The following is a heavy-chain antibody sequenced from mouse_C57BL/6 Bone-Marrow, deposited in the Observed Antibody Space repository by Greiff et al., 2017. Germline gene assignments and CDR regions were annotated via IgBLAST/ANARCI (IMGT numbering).Heavy chain of an antibody. CDR2: IHPNSGST. CDR3: ARWIYDCGSIVFSY. CDR1: GYTFTSYW. D-gene: IGHD1-1*01. V-gene: IGHV1-64*01. Sequence: QVQLQQPGAELVKPGASVKLSCKASGYTFTSYWMHWVKQRPGQGLEWIGMIHPNSGSTNYNEKFKSKATLTVDKSSSTAYMQLSRLTSEYSAVYYCARWIYDCGSIVFSYGGQGTGVTVSA. J-gene: IGHJ3*01.